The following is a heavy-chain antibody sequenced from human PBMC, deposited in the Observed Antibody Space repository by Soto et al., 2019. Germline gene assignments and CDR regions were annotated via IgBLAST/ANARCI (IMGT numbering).Heavy chain of an antibody. J-gene: IGHJ4*02. Sequence: SETLSLTCTVSGGSISSSSYYWGWIRQPPGKGLEWIGSIYYSGSTYYNPSLKSRVTISVDTSKNQFSLKLNSVTAADTAVYYCATGAFYGDYFDCWGQGTLVTVSS. V-gene: IGHV4-39*07. CDR2: IYYSGST. CDR1: GGSISSSSYY. CDR3: ATGAFYGDYFDC. D-gene: IGHD2-8*01.